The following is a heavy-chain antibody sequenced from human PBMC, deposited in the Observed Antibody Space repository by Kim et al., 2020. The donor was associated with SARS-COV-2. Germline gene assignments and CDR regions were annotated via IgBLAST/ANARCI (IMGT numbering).Heavy chain of an antibody. J-gene: IGHJ5*02. D-gene: IGHD3-9*01. CDR2: ISSSSRTI. CDR3: ATRLRYFDWLSRGGDNWFGP. CDR1: GFTFSSYS. Sequence: GGSLRLSCAASGFTFSSYSMNWVRQAPGKGLEWVSYISSSSRTIYYADSVKGRFTISRDNAKNSLYLQMNSLRDEDTAVYYCATRLRYFDWLSRGGDNWFGPWGQGTLVTVSS. V-gene: IGHV3-48*02.